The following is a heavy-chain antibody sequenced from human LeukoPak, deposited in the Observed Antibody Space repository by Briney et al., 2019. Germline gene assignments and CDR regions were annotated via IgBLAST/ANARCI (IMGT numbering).Heavy chain of an antibody. V-gene: IGHV1-18*01. CDR3: AREDYTDAFFDY. Sequence: ASVKVSCKASGGTFSSYAISWVRQAPGQGLEWMGWISAYNGNTNYAQKLQGRVTMTTDTSTSTAYMELRSLRSDDTAVYYCAREDYTDAFFDYWGQGTLVTVSS. CDR1: GGTFSSYA. D-gene: IGHD4-4*01. CDR2: ISAYNGNT. J-gene: IGHJ4*02.